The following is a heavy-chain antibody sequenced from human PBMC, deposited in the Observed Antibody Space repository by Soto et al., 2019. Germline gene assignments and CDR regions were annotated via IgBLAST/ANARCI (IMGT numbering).Heavy chain of an antibody. Sequence: QVQLQESGPGLVKPSQTLSLTCTVSSGSISSGGYYWSWIRQHPGKGLEWIGYIYHSGDTYYNFSLKSRVTISVDTSKNQFSLKLSSVTAADTAVYYCARDGRWSSGSTAMDVWGQGTTVTVSS. J-gene: IGHJ6*02. CDR1: SGSISSGGYY. D-gene: IGHD6-19*01. CDR3: ARDGRWSSGSTAMDV. CDR2: IYHSGDT. V-gene: IGHV4-31*03.